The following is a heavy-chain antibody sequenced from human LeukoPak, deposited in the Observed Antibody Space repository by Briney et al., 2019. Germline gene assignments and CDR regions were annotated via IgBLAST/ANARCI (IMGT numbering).Heavy chain of an antibody. V-gene: IGHV3-53*01. CDR2: IYSGGST. J-gene: IGHJ4*02. D-gene: IGHD3-10*01. Sequence: PGGSLRLSCAASGFTVSSNYMSWVRQAPGKGLEWVSVIYSGGSTYYADSVKGQFTISRDNSKNTLYLQMNSLRAEDTAVYYCARLNMVRGVSFDYWGQGTLVTVSS. CDR3: ARLNMVRGVSFDY. CDR1: GFTVSSNY.